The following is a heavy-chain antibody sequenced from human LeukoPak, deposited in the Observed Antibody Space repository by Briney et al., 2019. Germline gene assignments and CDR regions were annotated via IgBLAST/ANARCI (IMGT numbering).Heavy chain of an antibody. CDR1: GFTFGDNP. V-gene: IGHV3-49*03. J-gene: IGHJ4*02. CDR3: TRDYYDSSGYYYKYFDY. CDR2: IGIKAYGEAT. D-gene: IGHD3-22*01. Sequence: GGSLRLSCKASGFTFGDNPMNWFRQAPGKGLEWVGFIGIKAYGEATEYAASVKGRFTISRDDSKSIAYLQMNSLKTEDTAVYYCTRDYYDSSGYYYKYFDYWGQGTLVTVSS.